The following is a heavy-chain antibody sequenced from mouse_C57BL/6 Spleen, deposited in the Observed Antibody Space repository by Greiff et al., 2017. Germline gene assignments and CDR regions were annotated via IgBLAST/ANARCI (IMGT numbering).Heavy chain of an antibody. CDR3: ARDYGESSWFAY. CDR2: ISGGGGHT. D-gene: IGHD2-4*01. Sequence: EVQGVESGGGLVKPGGSLKLSCAASGFTFSSYTMSWVRQTPEKRLEWVATISGGGGHTYYPDSVKGRFTISRDNAKNTLYLQMSSLRSEYTALYYCARDYGESSWFAYWGQGTLGTVSA. J-gene: IGHJ3*01. CDR1: GFTFSSYT. V-gene: IGHV5-9*01.